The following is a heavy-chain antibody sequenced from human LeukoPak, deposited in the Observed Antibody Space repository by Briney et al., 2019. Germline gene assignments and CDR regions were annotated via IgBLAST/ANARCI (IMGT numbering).Heavy chain of an antibody. V-gene: IGHV1-69*13. CDR1: GGTFSIYA. D-gene: IGHD6-6*01. Sequence: ASVTVSCTASGGTFSIYAISWVRQAPGQGLEWMGGIIPIFGTANYAQKFQGRVTITADESTSTAYMELSSLRSEDTAVYYCARSSIAARLGGNFDYWGQGTLVTVSS. CDR2: IIPIFGTA. CDR3: ARSSIAARLGGNFDY. J-gene: IGHJ4*02.